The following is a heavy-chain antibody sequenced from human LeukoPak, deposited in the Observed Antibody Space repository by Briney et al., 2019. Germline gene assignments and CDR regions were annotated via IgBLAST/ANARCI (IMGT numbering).Heavy chain of an antibody. CDR2: ITPKSGGT. D-gene: IGHD3-10*01. Sequence: VASVKVSCKASGYSFTGYYMHWVRQAPGQGLEWMGWITPKSGGTNYAQKFQGRVTMTRDTSISTAYMELSRLRSDDTAVYYCARAGGYYGSGSYLSLDYWGQGTLVTVSS. CDR1: GYSFTGYY. V-gene: IGHV1-2*02. J-gene: IGHJ4*02. CDR3: ARAGGYYGSGSYLSLDY.